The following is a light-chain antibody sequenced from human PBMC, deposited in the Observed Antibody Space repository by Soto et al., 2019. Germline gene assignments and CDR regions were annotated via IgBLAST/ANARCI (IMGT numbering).Light chain of an antibody. J-gene: IGKJ3*01. CDR3: QESYSVPFFS. Sequence: DIQMTQSPSSLSASVGDRVTITCRASQSIGSYLNWFQQKPGKAPKLLIYAATSLQSGVPSRFSGSGSGTDFTLTISSLQPQDFSTYYCQESYSVPFFSFGPGTKVNIK. CDR2: AAT. V-gene: IGKV1-39*01. CDR1: QSIGSY.